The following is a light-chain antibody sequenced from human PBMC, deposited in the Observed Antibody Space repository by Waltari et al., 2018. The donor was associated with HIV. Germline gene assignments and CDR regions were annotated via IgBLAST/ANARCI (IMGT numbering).Light chain of an antibody. CDR3: QQYYTTPYT. CDR1: PSVLDSINNKNY. Sequence: DIVMTQSPDSLAVSLGGRATINCKYSPSVLDSINNKNYLAWYQQKPGQPPNLLIYWASTRESGVPDRFSGSGSGTDFTLTISSLQAEDVAVYYCQQYYTTPYTFGQGTKLEIK. CDR2: WAS. V-gene: IGKV4-1*01. J-gene: IGKJ2*01.